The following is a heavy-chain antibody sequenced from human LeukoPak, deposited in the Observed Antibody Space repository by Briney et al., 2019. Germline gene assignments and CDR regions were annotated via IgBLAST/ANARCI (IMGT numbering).Heavy chain of an antibody. CDR1: GDSITSSGSY. D-gene: IGHD1-26*01. CDR2: IYYTGRT. CDR3: ARHPGPYSGRTDY. J-gene: IGHJ4*02. V-gene: IGHV4-39*01. Sequence: KPSETLSLTCTVSGDSITSSGSYWGWLRQPPGKGLEWIGTIYYTGRTYYNPSLKSRVTISVDTSKNHFYLKMSYVTAADTAVYYCARHPGPYSGRTDYWGQGTLVTVSS.